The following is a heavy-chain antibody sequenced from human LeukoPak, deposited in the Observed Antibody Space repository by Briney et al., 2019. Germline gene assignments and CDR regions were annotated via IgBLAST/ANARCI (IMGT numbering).Heavy chain of an antibody. D-gene: IGHD2-15*01. CDR3: AKLGIVVVVAATTWFDP. CDR1: GFTFSSYA. Sequence: GGSLRLSCAASGFTFSSYAMSWVRQAPGKGLEWVSAISGSGGSTYYADSVKGRFTISRDNSKNTLYLQMNSLRADDTAVYYCAKLGIVVVVAATTWFDPWGQGTLVTVSS. J-gene: IGHJ5*02. V-gene: IGHV3-23*01. CDR2: ISGSGGST.